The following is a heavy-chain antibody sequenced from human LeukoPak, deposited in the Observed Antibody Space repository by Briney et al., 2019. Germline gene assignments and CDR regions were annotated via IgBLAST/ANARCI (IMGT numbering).Heavy chain of an antibody. J-gene: IGHJ4*02. D-gene: IGHD5-18*01. V-gene: IGHV1-69*05. Sequence: SVKVSCKASGGAFSSYAISLVRQAPGQGLEWMGRIIPIFGTANYAQKFQGRVTITTDESTSTAYMELSSLRSEDTAVYYCAREVYSYGYARFDYWGQGTLVTVSS. CDR1: GGAFSSYA. CDR2: IIPIFGTA. CDR3: AREVYSYGYARFDY.